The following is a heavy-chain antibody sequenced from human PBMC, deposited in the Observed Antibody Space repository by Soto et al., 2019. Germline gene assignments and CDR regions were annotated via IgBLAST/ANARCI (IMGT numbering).Heavy chain of an antibody. J-gene: IGHJ6*02. Sequence: PSETLSLTCAVSGGSISSSNWWSWVRQPPGKGLEWIGEIYHSGSTNYNPSLKSRVTISVDKSKNKFSLKLRSVTAADTAVYYCESIQLNRRQIRRFDPKGMDVCGQGTKGTVSS. D-gene: IGHD3-10*01. CDR1: GGSISSSNW. CDR3: ESIQLNRRQIRRFDPKGMDV. V-gene: IGHV4-4*02. CDR2: IYHSGST.